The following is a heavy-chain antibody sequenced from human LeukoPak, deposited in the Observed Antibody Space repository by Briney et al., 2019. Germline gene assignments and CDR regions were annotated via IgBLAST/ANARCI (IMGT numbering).Heavy chain of an antibody. D-gene: IGHD5-18*01. J-gene: IGHJ4*02. V-gene: IGHV3-21*01. Sequence: GESLRLSCAASGFIFSTYTINWVRQAPGKGLEWVSAISSNSNYKYYSDSVKGRFTISRDDAERSVYLQINNLRAEDTAVYYCAREVQLWAYFDYWGQGTLVTVSS. CDR1: GFIFSTYT. CDR2: ISSNSNYK. CDR3: AREVQLWAYFDY.